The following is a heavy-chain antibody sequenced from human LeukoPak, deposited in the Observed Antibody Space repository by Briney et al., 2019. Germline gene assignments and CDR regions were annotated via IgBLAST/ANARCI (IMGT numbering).Heavy chain of an antibody. CDR3: AQSRVQDYYGSGRPNWFDP. J-gene: IGHJ5*02. CDR1: GGSFSGYY. D-gene: IGHD3-10*01. V-gene: IGHV4-34*01. Sequence: PSETLSLTCAVYGGSFSGYYWSWIRQPPGKGLEWIGEINHSGSTNYNPSLKSRVTISVDTSKNQFSLKLSSVTAADTAVYYCAQSRVQDYYGSGRPNWFDPWGQEPWSPSPQ. CDR2: INHSGST.